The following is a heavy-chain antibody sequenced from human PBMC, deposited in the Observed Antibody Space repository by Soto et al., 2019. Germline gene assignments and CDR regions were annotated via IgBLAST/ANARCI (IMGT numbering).Heavy chain of an antibody. CDR1: GFTFSSYA. V-gene: IGHV3-23*01. CDR3: ARDPYGSGSYYSQYYYYYGMDV. D-gene: IGHD3-10*01. Sequence: EVQLLESGGGLVQPGGSLRLSCAASGFTFSSYAMSWVRQAPGKGLEWVSAITGSGGSTYYADSVKGRFTISRDNSKNTLYLLMNSLRAEDTAVYYCARDPYGSGSYYSQYYYYYGMDVWGQGTTVTVSS. CDR2: ITGSGGST. J-gene: IGHJ6*02.